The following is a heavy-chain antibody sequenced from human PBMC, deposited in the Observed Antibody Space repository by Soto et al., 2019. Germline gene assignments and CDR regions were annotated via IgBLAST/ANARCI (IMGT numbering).Heavy chain of an antibody. CDR3: ARDSPPSFEYYFDY. J-gene: IGHJ4*02. Sequence: GGSMTISSAASRFTFSSYDMHWVRQAPGKGLEWVAVIWFDGSNEYYADSVQGRFTISRDNSKNSLYLQMNSLRAEDTAVYYCARDSPPSFEYYFDYWGQGTLVTGSS. V-gene: IGHV3-33*01. CDR2: IWFDGSNE. D-gene: IGHD2-2*01. CDR1: RFTFSSYD.